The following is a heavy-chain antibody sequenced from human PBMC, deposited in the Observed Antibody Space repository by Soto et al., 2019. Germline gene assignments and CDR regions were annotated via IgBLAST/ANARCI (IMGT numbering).Heavy chain of an antibody. CDR1: GFTFDDSA. V-gene: IGHV3-9*01. Sequence: EVQLVESGGGLVQPGRSLRLSCAASGFTFDDSAMHWVRQPPGKGLEWVSGIGSNSGGIGYADSVKGRFTISRDNAKNALYLQMNSLRAEDTALYYWAKGLSEGYFDYWGQGTLVTVSS. CDR2: IGSNSGGI. CDR3: AKGLSEGYFDY. J-gene: IGHJ4*02.